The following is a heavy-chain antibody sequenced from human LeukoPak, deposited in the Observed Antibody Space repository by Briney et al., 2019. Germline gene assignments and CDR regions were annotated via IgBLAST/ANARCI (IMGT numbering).Heavy chain of an antibody. V-gene: IGHV4-4*07. Sequence: SETLSLTCTVSGGSISSYYWSWIRQPAGKGLEWIGRIYTSGSTNYNPSLKSRVTMSVDTPKNQFSLKLSSVTAADTAVYYCAREVAQYGSGSYFLFGFDYWGQGTLVTVSS. J-gene: IGHJ4*02. D-gene: IGHD3-10*01. CDR3: AREVAQYGSGSYFLFGFDY. CDR1: GGSISSYY. CDR2: IYTSGST.